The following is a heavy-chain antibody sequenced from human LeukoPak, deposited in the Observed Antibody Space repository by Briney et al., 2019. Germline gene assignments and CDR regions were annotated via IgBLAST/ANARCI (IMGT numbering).Heavy chain of an antibody. D-gene: IGHD3-9*01. Sequence: SETLSLTCTVSGYSIRSGFYWGWIRQPPGKGLEWIGNIYHSGITYYTPSLKSRVTISVDTSKNQFYLKLSSVTAADTAVYYCARAVGYFDWLPLFDCWGQGTLVTVSS. CDR1: GYSIRSGFY. J-gene: IGHJ4*02. V-gene: IGHV4-38-2*02. CDR2: IYHSGIT. CDR3: ARAVGYFDWLPLFDC.